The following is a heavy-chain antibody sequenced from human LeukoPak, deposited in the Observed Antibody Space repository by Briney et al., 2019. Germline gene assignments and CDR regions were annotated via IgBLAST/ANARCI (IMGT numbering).Heavy chain of an antibody. CDR2: IYNSGST. Sequence: SETLSLTCTVSGGSVSSGSYPWTWIRQAPGKGLEWVGYIYNSGSTNYNPSLKSRATISVDTSKNQFSLKLSSVTAADTAVYYCARGYCRGTSCNRYTFDMWGQGTMVTVSS. CDR3: ARGYCRGTSCNRYTFDM. J-gene: IGHJ3*02. D-gene: IGHD2-2*01. CDR1: GGSVSSGSYP. V-gene: IGHV4-61*01.